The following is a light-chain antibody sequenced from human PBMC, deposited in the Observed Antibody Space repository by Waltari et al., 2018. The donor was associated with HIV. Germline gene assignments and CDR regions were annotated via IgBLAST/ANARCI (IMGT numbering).Light chain of an antibody. CDR2: FGS. V-gene: IGKV2-28*01. CDR3: MQALQIPWT. Sequence: IVVTQSPLSLPVTLGEPASISCTSTQSLLYKNGYNYLDWYLQKPGQSPQLLIYFGSHRASGVPDRFSGSGSGTHFTLKISKLQTEDVGVYYCMQALQIPWTFGLGTKVEIK. J-gene: IGKJ1*01. CDR1: QSLLYKNGYNY.